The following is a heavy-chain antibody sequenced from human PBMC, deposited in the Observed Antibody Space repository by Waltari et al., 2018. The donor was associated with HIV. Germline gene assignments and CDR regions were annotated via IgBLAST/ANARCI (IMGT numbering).Heavy chain of an antibody. J-gene: IGHJ4*02. CDR1: GLNFTTYG. D-gene: IGHD4-17*01. CDR3: VKLWRVTRGSY. Sequence: QLQLVESGGGVVQPGGSLRLTCVASGLNFTTYGMRWVSQAPVSVLGWMEFIRDDGTKENYADSVQGRFTISRDNSKNTLWLQMSSLKSDDTAIYYCVKLWRVTRGSYWGQGTLVTVSS. V-gene: IGHV3-30*02. CDR2: IRDDGTKE.